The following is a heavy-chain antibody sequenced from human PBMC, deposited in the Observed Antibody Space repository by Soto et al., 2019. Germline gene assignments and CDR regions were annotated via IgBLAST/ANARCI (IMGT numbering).Heavy chain of an antibody. Sequence: PGASVKVSCKASGYTSTSYGNSWVRQAPGQGLESMGWISAYNGNTNYAQKLQARVTMTTDTSTSTAYMELRSLRSDDTAVYYCAREDTAMVFSYYYGMDVWAQGTTVTVSS. J-gene: IGHJ6*02. CDR3: AREDTAMVFSYYYGMDV. CDR2: ISAYNGNT. D-gene: IGHD5-18*01. CDR1: GYTSTSYG. V-gene: IGHV1-18*04.